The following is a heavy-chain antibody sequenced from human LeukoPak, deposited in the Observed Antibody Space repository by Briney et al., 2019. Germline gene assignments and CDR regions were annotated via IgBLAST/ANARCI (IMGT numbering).Heavy chain of an antibody. CDR2: IIPLLGTA. J-gene: IGHJ6*03. Sequence: SVKVSCKTSGGTFNSFTFTWVRQAPGQGLEWMGGIIPLLGTADYAQKFQGRVTITADESTTTAYMELSSLRAEDTAVYYCAKDRCSNGIGCYYYYMDVWGKGTTVTISS. D-gene: IGHD2-8*01. CDR1: GGTFNSFT. V-gene: IGHV1-69*13. CDR3: AKDRCSNGIGCYYYYMDV.